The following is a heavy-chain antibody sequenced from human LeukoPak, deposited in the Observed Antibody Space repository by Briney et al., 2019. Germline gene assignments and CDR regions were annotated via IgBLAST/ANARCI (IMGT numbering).Heavy chain of an antibody. J-gene: IGHJ4*02. CDR1: GGSFSGYY. Sequence: PSETLSLTCAVYGGSFSGYYWSWIRQPPGKGLEWIGEINHSGSTNYNPSLKSRVTISVDTSKNQFSLKLSSVTAADTAVYYCARVVAIAAAGTDYFDYWGQGTLVTASS. CDR3: ARVVAIAAAGTDYFDY. CDR2: INHSGST. V-gene: IGHV4-34*01. D-gene: IGHD6-13*01.